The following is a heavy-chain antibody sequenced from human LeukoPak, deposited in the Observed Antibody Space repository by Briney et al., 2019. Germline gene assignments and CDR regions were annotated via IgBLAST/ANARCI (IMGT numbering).Heavy chain of an antibody. Sequence: GGSLRLSCAASGFTFSTYAMHWVRQAPGKGLEWVAVISYDGSNKYYADSVKGRFIISRDNSKNTLFLQMNSLRAEDTAVYYCARDEGSPSYFDYWGQGTLVTVSS. D-gene: IGHD1-26*01. CDR1: GFTFSTYA. V-gene: IGHV3-30*04. CDR2: ISYDGSNK. CDR3: ARDEGSPSYFDY. J-gene: IGHJ4*02.